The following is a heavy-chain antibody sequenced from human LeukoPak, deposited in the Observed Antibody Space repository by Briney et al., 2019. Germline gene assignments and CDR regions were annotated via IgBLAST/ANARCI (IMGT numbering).Heavy chain of an antibody. Sequence: PSETLSLTCTVGGGSLSGHYWGWIRQPPGKGLELVGHIYYTGTTFYNPSLNSRVTITLDTSRNQFSLRLTSVIAADTAVYYCARFSWGCSTARCYLTNWGQGALVTVSS. CDR1: GGSLSGHY. D-gene: IGHD2-21*01. CDR3: ARFSWGCSTARCYLTN. V-gene: IGHV4-59*11. CDR2: IYYTGTT. J-gene: IGHJ4*02.